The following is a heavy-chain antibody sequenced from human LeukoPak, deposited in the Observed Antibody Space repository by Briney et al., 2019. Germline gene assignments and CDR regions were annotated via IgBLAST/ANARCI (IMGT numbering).Heavy chain of an antibody. Sequence: GASVKVSCEASGYTFTSYGISWVRQAPGQGLEWMGWISAYNGNTNYAQKLQGRVTMTTDTSMSTAYMELRSLRSDDTAVYYCARDIGNYDSSGYSTPRTVDYWGQGTLVTVSS. D-gene: IGHD3-22*01. CDR1: GYTFTSYG. CDR3: ARDIGNYDSSGYSTPRTVDY. V-gene: IGHV1-18*01. CDR2: ISAYNGNT. J-gene: IGHJ4*02.